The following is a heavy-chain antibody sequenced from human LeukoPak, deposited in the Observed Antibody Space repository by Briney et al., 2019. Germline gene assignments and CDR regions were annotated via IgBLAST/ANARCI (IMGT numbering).Heavy chain of an antibody. CDR3: AKGGDNYDSSGYS. V-gene: IGHV3-7*03. J-gene: IGHJ4*02. CDR1: GFTYSSYW. Sequence: PGGSLRLSCAASGFTYSSYWMSWVRQAPGKGLEWVANIKLDGSEKYYVDSVRGRFTISRDNAKKSLYLQMNSLRAEDTAVYYCAKGGDNYDSSGYSWGQGTLVTVSS. CDR2: IKLDGSEK. D-gene: IGHD3-22*01.